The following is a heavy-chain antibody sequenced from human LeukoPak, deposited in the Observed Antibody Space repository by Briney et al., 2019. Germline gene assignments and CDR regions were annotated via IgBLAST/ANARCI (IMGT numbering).Heavy chain of an antibody. V-gene: IGHV4-39*01. CDR1: GGSISSNSYF. D-gene: IGHD5-24*01. CDR2: IYYSGGA. J-gene: IGHJ6*02. Sequence: SETLSLTCTVSGGSISSNSYFWGWIRQPPGKGLEWIGSIYYSGGAYYDPSLKSRVTISVDTSKNQLSLKLSSVTAADTAGYSCARHRGGTPGYNPYPPGPASGRDVWAQGTTVTVPS. CDR3: ARHRGGTPGYNPYPPGPASGRDV.